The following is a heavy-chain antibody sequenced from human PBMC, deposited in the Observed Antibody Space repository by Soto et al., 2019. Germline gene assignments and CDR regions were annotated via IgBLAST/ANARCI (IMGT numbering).Heavy chain of an antibody. CDR1: GFTFSDYY. CDR3: ARESFSSMVRGVIDH. V-gene: IGHV3-11*01. Sequence: GGSLRLSCAASGFTFSDYYMSWIRQAPGKGLEWVSYISSSGSSIYYADSVKGRFTISRDNAKNSLYLQMNSLRAEDTAVYYCARESFSSMVRGVIDHWGQGTLVTVSS. J-gene: IGHJ4*02. D-gene: IGHD3-10*01. CDR2: ISSSGSSI.